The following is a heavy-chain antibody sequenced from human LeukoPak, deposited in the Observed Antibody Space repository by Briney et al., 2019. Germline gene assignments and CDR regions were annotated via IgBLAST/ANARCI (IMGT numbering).Heavy chain of an antibody. CDR1: GFTFSSYA. J-gene: IGHJ4*02. CDR2: ISSNGGST. D-gene: IGHD3/OR15-3a*01. CDR3: ARKALDYYFDY. Sequence: GGSLRLSCAASGFTFSSYAMHWVRQAPGKGLEYVSAISSNGGSTYYANSVKGRFTISRDNSKNTLYLQMGSLRAEDMAVYYCARKALDYYFDYCGQGTLVIVSS. V-gene: IGHV3-64*01.